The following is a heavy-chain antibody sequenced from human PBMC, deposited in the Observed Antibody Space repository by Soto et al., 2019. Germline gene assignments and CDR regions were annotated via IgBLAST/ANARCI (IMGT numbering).Heavy chain of an antibody. J-gene: IGHJ4*02. Sequence: PGGALRLSCAASGFTFSSYAMSWVRQAPGKGLEWVSAISGSGGSTYYADSVKGRFTISVDNSKNTLYLQMNSLRAEDTAVYYCAKGSPPYHPTVTAKGGFDYWGQGTLVTVSS. D-gene: IGHD2-21*02. CDR2: ISGSGGST. CDR3: AKGSPPYHPTVTAKGGFDY. V-gene: IGHV3-23*01. CDR1: GFTFSSYA.